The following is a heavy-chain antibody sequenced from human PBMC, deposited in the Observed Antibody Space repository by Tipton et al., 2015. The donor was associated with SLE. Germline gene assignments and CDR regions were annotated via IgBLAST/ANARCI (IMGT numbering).Heavy chain of an antibody. Sequence: TLSLTCAVSSASVTSYTWSWIRQPAGKGLEWIGLIYISGNTNYNPSLRSRVTMSVDTSKNQISLTLRSVTAEDATVYFCARRPFRRLGMVQGVLRWYFDLWGRGTLVSVSS. J-gene: IGHJ2*01. V-gene: IGHV4-4*07. D-gene: IGHD3-10*01. CDR1: SASVTSYT. CDR3: ARRPFRRLGMVQGVLRWYFDL. CDR2: IYISGNT.